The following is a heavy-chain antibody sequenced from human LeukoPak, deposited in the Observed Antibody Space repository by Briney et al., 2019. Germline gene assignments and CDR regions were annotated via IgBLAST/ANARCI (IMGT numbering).Heavy chain of an antibody. J-gene: IGHJ3*02. V-gene: IGHV1-69*13. D-gene: IGHD1-14*01. Sequence: SVKVSCKASGGTFSSYAISWVRQAPGQGLEWMGGIIPIFGTANYAQKFQGRVTITAGESTSTAYMELSSLRSEDTAVYYCARDTLKNPDRPRNADAFDIWGQGTMVTVSS. CDR2: IIPIFGTA. CDR1: GGTFSSYA. CDR3: ARDTLKNPDRPRNADAFDI.